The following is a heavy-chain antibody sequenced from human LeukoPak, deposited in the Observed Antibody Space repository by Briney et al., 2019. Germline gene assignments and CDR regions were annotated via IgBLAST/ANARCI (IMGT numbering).Heavy chain of an antibody. J-gene: IGHJ4*02. V-gene: IGHV3-53*01. CDR1: GFTFSNYY. CDR2: VYSGGDT. Sequence: PGGSLRLSCAASGFTFSNYYMNWVRQTPGKGLEWVSVVYSGGDTYYADSVKGRFTISRDSSKNTMYLQMNTLRAEDTAVYYCARGKKGNYGDYGFLDYWGQGALVTVSS. D-gene: IGHD4-17*01. CDR3: ARGKKGNYGDYGFLDY.